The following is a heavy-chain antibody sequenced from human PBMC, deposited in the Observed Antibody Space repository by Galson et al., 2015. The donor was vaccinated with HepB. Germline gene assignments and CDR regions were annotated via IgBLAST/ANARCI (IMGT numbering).Heavy chain of an antibody. CDR1: GDSVSSNSAA. CDR2: TYYRSKWYN. J-gene: IGHJ4*02. V-gene: IGHV6-1*01. CDR3: ARDRYYDSSGYYDY. Sequence: CAISGDSVSSNSAAWNWIRQSPSRGLEWLGRTYYRSKWYNDYAASVKSRITINPDTSKNQFSLQLNSVTPEDTAVYYCARDRYYDSSGYYDYWGQGTLVTVSS. D-gene: IGHD3-22*01.